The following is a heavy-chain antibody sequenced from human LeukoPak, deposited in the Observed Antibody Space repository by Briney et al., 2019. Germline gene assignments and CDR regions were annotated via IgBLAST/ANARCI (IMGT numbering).Heavy chain of an antibody. CDR2: IYYSGST. CDR1: GGSINTHF. Sequence: SETLSLTCTVSGGSINTHFCSWIRQPPGKGLEWIGYIYYSGSTKYNPSLKGRVTMSADTPKKQFSLTLNSVTAADTAVYYCARHENYYGSGFYAFDIWGQGTMVTVSS. V-gene: IGHV4-59*08. D-gene: IGHD3-10*01. J-gene: IGHJ3*02. CDR3: ARHENYYGSGFYAFDI.